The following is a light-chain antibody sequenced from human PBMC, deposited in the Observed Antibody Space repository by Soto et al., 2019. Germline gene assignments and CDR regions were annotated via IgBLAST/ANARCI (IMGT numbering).Light chain of an antibody. J-gene: IGKJ2*01. Sequence: EIVLTQSPDTLYLSPGERATLSCRASQSVSSYLAWYQQKPGQAPRLLIYDASDRATGIPARFSGSGSGTAVTLTISSLEPADFAVYYCQQRGSWPRTFGQGTKLEIK. V-gene: IGKV3-11*01. CDR1: QSVSSY. CDR3: QQRGSWPRT. CDR2: DAS.